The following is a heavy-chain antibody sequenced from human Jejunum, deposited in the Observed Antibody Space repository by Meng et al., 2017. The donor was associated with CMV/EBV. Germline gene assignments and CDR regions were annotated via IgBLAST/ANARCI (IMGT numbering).Heavy chain of an antibody. Sequence: QVRLRESGPGLVKSSETLSLPCFVSAGPISGYYWSWIRQPAGKGLEWIGRIYTSGSTHYNPSLKSRLTMSVDLAKNQISLKLSSVTAADTAVYYCARESGSYYWFDPWGQGTLVTVSS. V-gene: IGHV4-4*07. CDR2: IYTSGST. D-gene: IGHD1-26*01. CDR1: AGPISGYY. CDR3: ARESGSYYWFDP. J-gene: IGHJ5*02.